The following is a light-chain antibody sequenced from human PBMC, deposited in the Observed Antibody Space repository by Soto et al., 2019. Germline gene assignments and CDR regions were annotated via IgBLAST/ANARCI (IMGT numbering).Light chain of an antibody. CDR2: GAS. CDR3: QQYGSSLLT. J-gene: IGKJ3*01. CDR1: QSISSSY. V-gene: IGKV3-20*01. Sequence: ELVLTQSPGTLSLSPGERATLSCRASQSISSSYLAWYQQKPGQAPRLLLYGASSRATDIPDRFSGSGSGTDSTLTISRLEPEDFAVYYCQQYGSSLLTFGPGTKVDIK.